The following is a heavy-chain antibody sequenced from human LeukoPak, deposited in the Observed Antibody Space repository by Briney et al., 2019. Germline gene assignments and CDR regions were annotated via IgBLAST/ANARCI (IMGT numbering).Heavy chain of an antibody. CDR3: AKDFRIGYSAHFDY. CDR2: IYENGGTT. J-gene: IGHJ4*02. Sequence: GGSLRLSCVGSGFTFRSHAMSWVRQAPEKGLEFVSGIYENGGTTYYADSVKGRFSISRDNSKNTLYLQMDSLRGGDAAVYYCAKDFRIGYSAHFDYWGQGALVTVSS. V-gene: IGHV3-23*01. D-gene: IGHD2-21*01. CDR1: GFTFRSHA.